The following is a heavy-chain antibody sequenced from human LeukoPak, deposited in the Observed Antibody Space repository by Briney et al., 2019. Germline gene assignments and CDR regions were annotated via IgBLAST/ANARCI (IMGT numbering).Heavy chain of an antibody. Sequence: SETLSLTCAVYGGSFSGYYWSWIRQPPGKGLEWIGEINHSGSTNYNPSLKSRVTISVDTSKNQFSLKLSSVTAADTAVYYCAGAGAGRGYSYGSFDYWGQGTLVTVSS. V-gene: IGHV4-34*01. CDR1: GGSFSGYY. CDR3: AGAGAGRGYSYGSFDY. D-gene: IGHD5-18*01. J-gene: IGHJ4*02. CDR2: INHSGST.